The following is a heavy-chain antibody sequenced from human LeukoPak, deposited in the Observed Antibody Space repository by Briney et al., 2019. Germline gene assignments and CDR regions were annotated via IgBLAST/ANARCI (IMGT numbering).Heavy chain of an antibody. Sequence: ASVKVSCKASGYTFTGYYMHWVRQAPGQGLEWMGWINPNSGGTNYAQKFQGRVTMPRDTSISTAYMELSRLRSDDTAVYYCARDVSSSWYYFDYWGQGTLVTVSS. CDR2: INPNSGGT. CDR3: ARDVSSSWYYFDY. D-gene: IGHD6-13*01. J-gene: IGHJ4*02. V-gene: IGHV1-2*02. CDR1: GYTFTGYY.